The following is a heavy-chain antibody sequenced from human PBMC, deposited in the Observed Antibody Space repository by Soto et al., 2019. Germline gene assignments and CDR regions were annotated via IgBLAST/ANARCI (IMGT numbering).Heavy chain of an antibody. V-gene: IGHV3-74*01. Sequence: PGGSLRLSCAASGFTFSSYWMHWVRQAPGKGLVWVSRINSDGSSTSYADSVKGRFTISRDNAKNTLYLQMNSLGAEDTAVYYCARGERDGYNFDYWGQGTLVTVSS. CDR1: GFTFSSYW. CDR2: INSDGSST. CDR3: ARGERDGYNFDY. D-gene: IGHD5-12*01. J-gene: IGHJ4*02.